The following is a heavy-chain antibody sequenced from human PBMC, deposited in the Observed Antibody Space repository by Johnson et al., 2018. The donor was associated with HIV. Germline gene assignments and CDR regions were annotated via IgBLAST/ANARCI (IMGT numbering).Heavy chain of an antibody. CDR1: GFTFSNVW. Sequence: VQLVESGGGVVQPGGSLRLSCAASGFTFSNVWMTWVRQAPGKGLEWVGRIKRKIEGETTDYAAPVKGRFTISRDDSKNTLYLQMNSLTTDDTAVYYCTTAIVIDAFDIWGQGTMVTVSS. D-gene: IGHD3-16*02. CDR2: IKRKIEGETT. J-gene: IGHJ3*02. CDR3: TTAIVIDAFDI. V-gene: IGHV3-15*01.